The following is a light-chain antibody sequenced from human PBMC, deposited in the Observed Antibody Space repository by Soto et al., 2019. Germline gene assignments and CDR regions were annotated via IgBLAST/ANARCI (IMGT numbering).Light chain of an antibody. Sequence: QSVLTQPASVSGSPGQSITISCTGSSSDVGSNNLVSWYQQLPGKAPKLMIYEGSERPSGVSNRFSGSKSGNTASLTISGLQAEDEADYYCSSYTSSTTYVFGTGTRSPS. J-gene: IGLJ1*01. CDR2: EGS. V-gene: IGLV2-14*02. CDR1: SSDVGSNNL. CDR3: SSYTSSTTYV.